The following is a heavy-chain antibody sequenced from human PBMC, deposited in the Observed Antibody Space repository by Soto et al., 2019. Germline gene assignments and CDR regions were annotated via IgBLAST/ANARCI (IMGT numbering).Heavy chain of an antibody. CDR1: GYSFTSYW. D-gene: IGHD6-6*01. J-gene: IGHJ5*02. V-gene: IGHV5-51*01. Sequence: GESLKISCKGSGYSFTSYWIGWVRQMPGKGLEWMGIIYPGDSDTRYSPSFQGQVTISADKSISTAYLQWSSPTASDTAMYYCARQGIVAARRGWFDPWGQGTLVTVSS. CDR2: IYPGDSDT. CDR3: ARQGIVAARRGWFDP.